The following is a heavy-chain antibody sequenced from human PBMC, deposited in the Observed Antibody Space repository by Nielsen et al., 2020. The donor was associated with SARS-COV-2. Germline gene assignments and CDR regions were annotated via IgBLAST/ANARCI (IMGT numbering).Heavy chain of an antibody. D-gene: IGHD2-8*01. CDR3: ARGANLDY. Sequence: GESLKISCTASGFTFSGYFMSWVRQPPGKGLEWVSYISGSTTSTNYVDSVKGRFAISRDNAHNTLFLQMNNLRGEDTAVYYCARGANLDYLSQGTLVTVSS. CDR1: GFTFSGYF. CDR2: ISGSTTST. V-gene: IGHV3-11*05. J-gene: IGHJ4*02.